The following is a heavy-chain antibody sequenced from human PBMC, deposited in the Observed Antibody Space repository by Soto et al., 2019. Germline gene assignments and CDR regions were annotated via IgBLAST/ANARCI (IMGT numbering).Heavy chain of an antibody. V-gene: IGHV3-23*01. CDR1: GFTFSSYA. D-gene: IGHD6-13*01. CDR3: AKEVMAAAGTGGTY. CDR2: ISGSGGST. J-gene: IGHJ4*02. Sequence: GGSLRLSCAASGFTFSSYAMSWVRQAPGKGLEWVSAISGSGGSTYYADSVKGRSTISRDNSKNTLYLQVNSLRAEDTAVYYCAKEVMAAAGTGGTYWGQGTLVTVSS.